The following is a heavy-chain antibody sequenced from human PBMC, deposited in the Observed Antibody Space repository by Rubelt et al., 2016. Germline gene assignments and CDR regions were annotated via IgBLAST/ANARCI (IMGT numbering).Heavy chain of an antibody. CDR3: AKVIGHDYGDRGCFDY. Sequence: EVQLVESGGGLVQPGGSLRLSCAASGFTFSSYSMNWVRQAPGKGLEWVSAISGSGGSTYYADSVKGRFTISRENSKNTLYLQMNSLRAEDTAVYYCAKVIGHDYGDRGCFDYWGQGTLVTVSS. D-gene: IGHD4-17*01. J-gene: IGHJ4*02. CDR2: ISGSGGST. V-gene: IGHV3-23*04. CDR1: GFTFSSYS.